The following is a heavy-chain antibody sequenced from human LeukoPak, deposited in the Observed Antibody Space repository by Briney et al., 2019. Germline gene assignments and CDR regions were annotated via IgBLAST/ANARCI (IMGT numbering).Heavy chain of an antibody. CDR1: GGALSSSA. Sequence: SVKVSCKASGGALSSSAVSWLRLAPGQGREWLGGIIPIYDSADYAQRFQGRVKISTDESTSTLFLELSSLTPEDTAVYYCARAWSGILAYDAFDIWGQGTMIIVSS. D-gene: IGHD3-3*01. J-gene: IGHJ3*02. CDR3: ARAWSGILAYDAFDI. CDR2: IIPIYDSA. V-gene: IGHV1-69*05.